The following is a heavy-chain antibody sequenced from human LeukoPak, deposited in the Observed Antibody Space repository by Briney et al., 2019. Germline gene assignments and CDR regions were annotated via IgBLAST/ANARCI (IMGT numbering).Heavy chain of an antibody. CDR3: ARALRSFGSGSYHPDY. V-gene: IGHV4-39*07. CDR1: GGSISSSSYY. CDR2: IYYSGST. Sequence: SETLSLTCTVSGGSISSSSYYWGWIRQPPGKGLEWIGSIYYSGSTYYNPSLKSRVTISVDTSKNQFSLKLSSVTAADTAVYYCARALRSFGSGSYHPDYWGQGTLVTVSS. J-gene: IGHJ4*02. D-gene: IGHD3-10*01.